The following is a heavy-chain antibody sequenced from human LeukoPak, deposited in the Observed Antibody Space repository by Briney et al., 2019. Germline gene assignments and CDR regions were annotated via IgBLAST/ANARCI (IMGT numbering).Heavy chain of an antibody. CDR2: ISGSGGST. Sequence: GGSLRLSCAASGFTFSSYGMSWVRQAPGKGLEWVSAISGSGGSTYYADSVKGRFTISRDNSKNTLYLQMNSLRAEDTAVYYCARVGEVIAARGWFDPWGQGTLVTVSS. CDR1: GFTFSSYG. CDR3: ARVGEVIAARGWFDP. J-gene: IGHJ5*02. D-gene: IGHD6-13*01. V-gene: IGHV3-23*01.